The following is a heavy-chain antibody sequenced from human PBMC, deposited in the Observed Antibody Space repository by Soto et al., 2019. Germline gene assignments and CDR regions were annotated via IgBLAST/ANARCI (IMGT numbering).Heavy chain of an antibody. J-gene: IGHJ4*02. D-gene: IGHD3-3*01. Sequence: QVRLVQSGAEVKKPGASVQVSCKASVYTFTSYAMHWVRQAPGQRLERMGWINAGNGNTKYSQKFQGRVTITRDTSASTAYMDLSSLRSEDTAVYYCARESLRFIIYDYGGQGTLVTVSS. CDR1: VYTFTSYA. CDR2: INAGNGNT. V-gene: IGHV1-3*01. CDR3: ARESLRFIIYDY.